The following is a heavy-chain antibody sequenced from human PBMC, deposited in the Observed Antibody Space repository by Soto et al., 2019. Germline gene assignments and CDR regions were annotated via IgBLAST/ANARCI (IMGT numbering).Heavy chain of an antibody. J-gene: IGHJ6*02. CDR1: GYTFTSYD. V-gene: IGHV1-8*01. Sequence: ASVKVSCKASGYTFTSYDINWVRQATGQGLEWMGWMNPNSGNTGYAQKFQGRVTMTRNTSISTAYMELSSLRSEDTAVYYCARGIRPLVWYAFWSGYYTGGPHYYGMDVWGQGTTVTVSS. CDR3: ARGIRPLVWYAFWSGYYTGGPHYYGMDV. D-gene: IGHD3-3*01. CDR2: MNPNSGNT.